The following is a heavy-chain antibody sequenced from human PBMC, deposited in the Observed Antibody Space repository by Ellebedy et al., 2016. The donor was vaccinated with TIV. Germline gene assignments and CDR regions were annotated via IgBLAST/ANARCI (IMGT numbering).Heavy chain of an antibody. J-gene: IGHJ4*02. CDR1: GFTFSSYT. Sequence: PGGSLRLSCAASGFTFSSYTMDWVRQAPGKGLEWVSSISSTSTYISYADSVRGRFTISRDNAKTSLYLQMDSLRAEDTAVYYCVKITGTSPNWGQGTLVTVSS. CDR2: ISSTSTYI. CDR3: VKITGTSPN. D-gene: IGHD1-1*01. V-gene: IGHV3-21*01.